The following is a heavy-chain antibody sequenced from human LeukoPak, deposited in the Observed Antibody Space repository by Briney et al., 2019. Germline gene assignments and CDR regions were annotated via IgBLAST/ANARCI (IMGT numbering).Heavy chain of an antibody. CDR3: ARSVLIAAAGTFWFDP. J-gene: IGHJ5*02. D-gene: IGHD6-13*01. CDR1: GFTFSSYA. CDR2: ISYDGSNK. Sequence: GGSLRLSCAASGFTFSSYAMHWVRQAPGKGLEWVAVISYDGSNKYYADSVKGRFTISRDNSKNTLYLQMNSLRAEDTAVYYCARSVLIAAAGTFWFDPWGQGTLVTVSS. V-gene: IGHV3-30-3*01.